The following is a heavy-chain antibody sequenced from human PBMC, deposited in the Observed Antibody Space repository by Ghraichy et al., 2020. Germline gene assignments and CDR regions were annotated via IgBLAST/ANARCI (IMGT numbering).Heavy chain of an antibody. V-gene: IGHV4-34*01. CDR3: ARYSSNSYDDAFDS. CDR2: INHSGST. Sequence: SQTLSLTCAVFGGSFSDYFWSWIRQPPGKGLEWIREINHSGSTKYNPSLKSRVTISVDTSKNQFSLKLNSVIAADTAVYYCARYSSNSYDDAFDSWGRGTLVTVSS. D-gene: IGHD6-13*01. J-gene: IGHJ3*01. CDR1: GGSFSDYF.